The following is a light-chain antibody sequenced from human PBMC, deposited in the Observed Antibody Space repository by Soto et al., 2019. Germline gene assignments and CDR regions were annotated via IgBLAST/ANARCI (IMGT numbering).Light chain of an antibody. Sequence: IIRTESSSNIGSNYVYWYQQLPGTAPKLLIYRNNQRPSGVPDRFSGSKSGTSASLAISGLRSEDEADYYCAAWDDSLSGPLYVFGTGTKVTVL. J-gene: IGLJ1*01. CDR1: SSNIGSNY. CDR2: RNN. CDR3: AAWDDSLSGPLYV. V-gene: IGLV1-47*01.